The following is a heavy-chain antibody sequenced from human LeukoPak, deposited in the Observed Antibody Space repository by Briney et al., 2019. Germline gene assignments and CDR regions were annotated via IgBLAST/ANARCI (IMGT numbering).Heavy chain of an antibody. Sequence: SETLSLTCTVSGGSISSYYWSWIRQPPGKGLEWIGYIYYRGSTNYNPSLKSRVTISVDTSKNQFSLKLSSVTAADTAVYYCARAPITMIGDYYGMDVWGQGTTVTVSS. V-gene: IGHV4-59*01. CDR3: ARAPITMIGDYYGMDV. D-gene: IGHD3-22*01. CDR1: GGSISSYY. J-gene: IGHJ6*02. CDR2: IYYRGST.